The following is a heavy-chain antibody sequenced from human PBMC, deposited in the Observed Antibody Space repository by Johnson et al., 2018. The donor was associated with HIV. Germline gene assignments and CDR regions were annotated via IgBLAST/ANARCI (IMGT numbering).Heavy chain of an antibody. V-gene: IGHV3-30*04. J-gene: IGHJ3*01. CDR1: GFSFSSYA. D-gene: IGHD2-21*01. Sequence: QMLLVESGGGVVQPGRSLRLSCAASGFSFSSYAMHWVRQAPGKGLEWVTVISYDGGLKYYADSVKGRFTISRDNAKYTVDLQMNSLRVEDTAVYYCAKVDCGGDTCAGYDPFDLWGQGTLVTVSS. CDR3: AKVDCGGDTCAGYDPFDL. CDR2: ISYDGGLK.